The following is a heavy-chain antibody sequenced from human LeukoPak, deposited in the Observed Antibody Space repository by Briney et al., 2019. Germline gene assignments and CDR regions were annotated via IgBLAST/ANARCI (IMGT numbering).Heavy chain of an antibody. D-gene: IGHD2-2*01. CDR2: ISSSSSAI. V-gene: IGHV3-48*01. CDR1: GFTFSSYS. CDR3: AGYCSTTSCYGVDY. Sequence: GGSLRLSCAASGFTFSSYSMNWVRQAPGKGLEWVSYISSSSSAIYYADSVKGRFTISRDNAKNSLYLQMNSLRAEDTAVCYCAGYCSTTSCYGVDYWGQGTLVTVSS. J-gene: IGHJ4*02.